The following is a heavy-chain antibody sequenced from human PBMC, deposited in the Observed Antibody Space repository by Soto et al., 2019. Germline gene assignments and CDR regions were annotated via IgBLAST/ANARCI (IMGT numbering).Heavy chain of an antibody. CDR1: GFTFSSYS. Sequence: EVQLVESGGGLVKPGGSLRLSCAASGFTFSSYSMNWVRQAPGKGLEWVSSISSSSSYIYYADSVKGRFTISRDNAKNSLYLQMNSLRAEDTAVYYCARVPYGSGSYYPETYYYYYGMDVWGQGTTVTVSS. CDR3: ARVPYGSGSYYPETYYYYYGMDV. CDR2: ISSSSSYI. J-gene: IGHJ6*02. V-gene: IGHV3-21*01. D-gene: IGHD3-10*01.